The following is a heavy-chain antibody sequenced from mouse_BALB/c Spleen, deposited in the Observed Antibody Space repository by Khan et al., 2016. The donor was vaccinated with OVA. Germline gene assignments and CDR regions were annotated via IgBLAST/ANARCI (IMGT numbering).Heavy chain of an antibody. CDR3: ARDYGRLYWYFDV. V-gene: IGHV3-5*02. J-gene: IGHJ1*01. CDR1: GISITTGNYR. CDR2: IYYSGTI. Sequence: EVQLVESGPGLVKPSQTVSLTCTVTGISITTGNYRWSWIRQFPGNKLEWIGNIYYSGTITYNPSLTSRTTITRDTSKSQFFLEMNSLTAEDTATDICARDYGRLYWYFDVWGAGTTVTVSS. D-gene: IGHD1-1*01.